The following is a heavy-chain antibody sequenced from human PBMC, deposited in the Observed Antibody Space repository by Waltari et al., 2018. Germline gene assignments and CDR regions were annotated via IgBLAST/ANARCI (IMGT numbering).Heavy chain of an antibody. J-gene: IGHJ4*01. D-gene: IGHD6-13*01. CDR2: IYTNENTMNI. V-gene: IGHV4-4*07. CDR3: ARLGGRRRENNSWIVYFDY. Sequence: QVQLQESGRGMVKPSETRSLASTVYGGSISGYHWNGIRQSAGKGLEWIGRIYTNENTMNINYNPPLEGLVTRSLGTSRGQFSLKLASVTAADTALYYCARLGGRRRENNSWIVYFDYWGQGILVTVSS. CDR1: GGSISGYH.